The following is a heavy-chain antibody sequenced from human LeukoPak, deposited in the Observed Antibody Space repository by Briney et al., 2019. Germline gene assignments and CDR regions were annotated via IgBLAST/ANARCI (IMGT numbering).Heavy chain of an antibody. CDR3: ARGPVVPAAIRAYYYYYYGMDV. CDR1: GFTVSSNY. V-gene: IGHV3-53*01. D-gene: IGHD2-2*02. J-gene: IGHJ6*02. CDR2: IYSGGST. Sequence: GGSLRLSCAASGFTVSSNYMSWVRQAPGKGLEWVSVIYSGGSTYYADSVKGRFTISRGNSKNTLYLQMNSLRAEDTAVYYCARGPVVPAAIRAYYYYYYGMDVWGQGTTVTVS.